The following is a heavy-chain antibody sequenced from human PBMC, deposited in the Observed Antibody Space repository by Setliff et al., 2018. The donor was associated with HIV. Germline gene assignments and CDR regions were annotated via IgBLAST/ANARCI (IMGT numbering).Heavy chain of an antibody. CDR1: GFTFSNYA. CDR2: ILSTGERT. CDR3: SKELAASGLGYFDS. J-gene: IGHJ4*02. Sequence: GGSLRLSCAASGFTFSNYAMSWVRQAPGEGLEWVSAILSTGERTFYAGSVKGRFTISRDNSKNTVYLQMNSLRAEDTAEYYCSKELAASGLGYFDSWGRGTLVTVSS. D-gene: IGHD3-22*01. V-gene: IGHV3-23*01.